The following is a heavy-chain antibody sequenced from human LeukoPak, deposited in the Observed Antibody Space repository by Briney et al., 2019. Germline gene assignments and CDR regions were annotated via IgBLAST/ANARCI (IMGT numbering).Heavy chain of an antibody. Sequence: GGSLRLSCAASGFTFSDYWMTWVRQAPGKGLDWVASINDGGSDKHYVDSVKGRFTISRDNAKNSLDLQMNSLRAEDTAVYFCARDVPYGATTLDYWGQGCLVTVSS. CDR3: ARDVPYGATTLDY. CDR2: INDGGSDK. V-gene: IGHV3-7*01. D-gene: IGHD4/OR15-4a*01. CDR1: GFTFSDYW. J-gene: IGHJ4*02.